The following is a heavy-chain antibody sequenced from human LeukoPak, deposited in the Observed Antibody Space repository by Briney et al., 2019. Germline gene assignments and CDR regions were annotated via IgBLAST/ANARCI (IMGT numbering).Heavy chain of an antibody. CDR3: ARDHTDYYDSSGYYRDFDY. D-gene: IGHD3-22*01. CDR2: IYTSGST. Sequence: PSETLSLTCTVSGGSISSYYWSWIRQPAGKELEWIGRIYTSGSTNYNPSLKSRVTMSVDTSKNQFSLKLSSVTAADTAVYYCARDHTDYYDSSGYYRDFDYWGQGTLVTVSS. J-gene: IGHJ4*02. V-gene: IGHV4-4*07. CDR1: GGSISSYY.